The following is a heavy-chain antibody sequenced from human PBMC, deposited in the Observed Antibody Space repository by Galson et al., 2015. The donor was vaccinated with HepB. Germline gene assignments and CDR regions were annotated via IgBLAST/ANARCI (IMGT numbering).Heavy chain of an antibody. CDR1: GFTFSSYW. Sequence: SLRLSCAASGFTFSSYWMSWVRQAPGKGLEWVANIKQDGSEKYYVDSVKGRFTISRDNAKNSLYLQMNSLRAEDTAVYYCARENAVTTGWETAWGYYYYGMDVWGQGTTVTVSS. D-gene: IGHD4-11*01. CDR3: ARENAVTTGWETAWGYYYYGMDV. CDR2: IKQDGSEK. J-gene: IGHJ6*02. V-gene: IGHV3-7*03.